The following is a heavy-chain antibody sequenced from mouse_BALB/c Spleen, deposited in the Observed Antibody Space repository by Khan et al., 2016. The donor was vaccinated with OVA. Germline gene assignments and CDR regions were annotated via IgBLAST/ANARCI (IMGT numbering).Heavy chain of an antibody. Sequence: VQLQQSGAELVRPGASVKLSCKTSGYIFTSYWIHWVKQRSGQGLEWIARIYPGTDNSYYNEKFKDKATLTAEKSSSTAYMQLSSLKAEDSDVYFCAREEALYHVDHWGQGTTLTVSS. J-gene: IGHJ2*01. CDR1: GYIFTSYW. CDR2: IYPGTDNS. V-gene: IGHV1-76*01. CDR3: AREEALYHVDH.